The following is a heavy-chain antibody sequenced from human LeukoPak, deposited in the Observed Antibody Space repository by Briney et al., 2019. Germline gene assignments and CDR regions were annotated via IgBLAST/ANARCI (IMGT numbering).Heavy chain of an antibody. CDR1: GYTFPSCD. V-gene: IGHV1-8*01. CDR2: MNPNSGNT. D-gene: IGHD6-6*01. Sequence: ASVKVSCKASGYTFPSCDMNWVRQATGQGLEWMGWMNPNSGNTGYAQKFQGRVTMTRNTSISTAYMELSSLRSEDTAVYYCARGARLLYSCSHYYYYYMDVWGKGTTVTVSS. CDR3: ARGARLLYSCSHYYYYYMDV. J-gene: IGHJ6*03.